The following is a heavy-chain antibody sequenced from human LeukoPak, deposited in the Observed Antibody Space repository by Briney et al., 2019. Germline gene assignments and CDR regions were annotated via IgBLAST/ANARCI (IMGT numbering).Heavy chain of an antibody. D-gene: IGHD6-6*01. V-gene: IGHV1-2*02. CDR3: ARDRNSGSSLDI. J-gene: IGHJ3*02. CDR1: GFTFTAYY. Sequence: ASVKVSCKTSGFTFTAYYIHWVRQAPGQGLEWMGWINPNTGGTNYAQNFQGRVTMTRDTSISTAYMELSSLKSDDTAVYYCARDRNSGSSLDIWGQGTMLTVSS. CDR2: INPNTGGT.